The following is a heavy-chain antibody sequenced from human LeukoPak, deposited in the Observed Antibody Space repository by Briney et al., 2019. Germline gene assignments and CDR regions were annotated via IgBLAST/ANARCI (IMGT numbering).Heavy chain of an antibody. CDR2: IYPADSDT. D-gene: IGHD2-15*01. CDR1: GYSFTNNW. J-gene: IGHJ3*02. V-gene: IGHV5-51*01. CDR3: ASEGIIAVGAAFDI. Sequence: GESLKISCKGSGYSFTNNWIGWVRQMPGKGLKWMGIIYPADSDTRYSPSFQGQVTISADKSISTAYLQWSSLKASDTAMYYCASEGIIAVGAAFDIWGQGTLVTVSS.